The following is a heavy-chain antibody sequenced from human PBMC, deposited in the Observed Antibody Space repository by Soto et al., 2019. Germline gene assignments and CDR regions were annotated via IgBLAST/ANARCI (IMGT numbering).Heavy chain of an antibody. CDR3: ARDGPYSSGWRRFDY. Sequence: GASVKVSCKASGGTFSSYAISWVRQAPGQGLGWMGGIIPIFGTANYAQKFQGRVTITADESTSTAYMELSSLRSEDTAVYYCARDGPYSSGWRRFDYWGQGTLVTVSS. V-gene: IGHV1-69*13. CDR2: IIPIFGTA. J-gene: IGHJ4*02. CDR1: GGTFSSYA. D-gene: IGHD6-19*01.